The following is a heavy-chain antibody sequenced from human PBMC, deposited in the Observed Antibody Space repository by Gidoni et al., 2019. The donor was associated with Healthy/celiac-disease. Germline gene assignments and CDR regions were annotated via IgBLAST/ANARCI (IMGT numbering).Heavy chain of an antibody. Sequence: QVQLVESGGGVVQPGGSLRLSRAASGFTFSSYGMHWVRKAPGKGLEWVAVIWYDGSNKYYADSVKGRFTISRDNSKNTLYLQMNSLRAEDTAVYYCARGGDYGDYYYYYGMDVWGQGTTVTVSS. J-gene: IGHJ6*02. D-gene: IGHD4-17*01. CDR1: GFTFSSYG. CDR2: IWYDGSNK. V-gene: IGHV3-33*01. CDR3: ARGGDYGDYYYYYGMDV.